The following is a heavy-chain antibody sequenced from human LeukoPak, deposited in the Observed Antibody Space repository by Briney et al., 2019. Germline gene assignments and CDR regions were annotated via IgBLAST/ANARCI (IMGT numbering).Heavy chain of an antibody. CDR3: TRFSYDILTGYFDAFDI. Sequence: GGSLRLSCAASGFTFSDYSMNWVRQAPGKGLEWVSSISASSNYIYYAVSVKGRFTISRDNAKNSLYLQMSSLRAEDTAVYYCTRFSYDILTGYFDAFDIWGQGTMVTVSS. CDR2: ISASSNYI. CDR1: GFTFSDYS. V-gene: IGHV3-21*01. J-gene: IGHJ3*02. D-gene: IGHD3-9*01.